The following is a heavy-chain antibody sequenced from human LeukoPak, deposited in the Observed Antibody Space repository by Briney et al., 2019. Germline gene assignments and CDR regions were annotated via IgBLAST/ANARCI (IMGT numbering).Heavy chain of an antibody. Sequence: GGSLRLSCAASGFIFSTYGMSWVRQAPGKGLEWVSTISGSGGSTYYADSVKGRFTISRDNSKNTVYLQMNSLRAEDTAVYYCAKDRSCTNDVCHGDFDYWGQGTLVTVSS. D-gene: IGHD2-8*01. CDR1: GFIFSTYG. J-gene: IGHJ4*02. CDR3: AKDRSCTNDVCHGDFDY. V-gene: IGHV3-23*01. CDR2: ISGSGGST.